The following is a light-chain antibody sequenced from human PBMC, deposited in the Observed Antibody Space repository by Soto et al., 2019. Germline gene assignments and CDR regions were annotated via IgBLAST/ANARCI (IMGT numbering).Light chain of an antibody. V-gene: IGKV1-5*01. J-gene: IGKJ2*01. CDR2: EAS. Sequence: DIQMTQSPATLSASVGDRVTITCRASQSVSSWLAWYQQKPGNAPKLLIKEASTLLGGVPSRFGGSGSGTEFTLTISSLQPDDVATYYGQQYKSYLYTFGQGTKLEIK. CDR3: QQYKSYLYT. CDR1: QSVSSW.